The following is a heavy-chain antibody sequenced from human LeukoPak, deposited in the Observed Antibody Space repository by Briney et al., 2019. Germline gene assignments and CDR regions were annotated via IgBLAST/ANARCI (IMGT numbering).Heavy chain of an antibody. J-gene: IGHJ4*02. CDR1: GFTFSGYW. V-gene: IGHV3-7*03. CDR2: IKQDGSER. CDR3: ARDPSGDYYFDY. D-gene: IGHD5-12*01. Sequence: GGSLRLSCAASGFTFSGYWMSWVRQAPGKGLEWVANIKQDGSERYYVDSVKGRFTISRDNAKNSLSLQMNSLRAEDTAVYYCARDPSGDYYFDYWAREPWSPSPQ.